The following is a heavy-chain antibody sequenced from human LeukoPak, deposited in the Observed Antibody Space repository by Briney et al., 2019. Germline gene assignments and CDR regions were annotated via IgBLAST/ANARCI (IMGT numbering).Heavy chain of an antibody. D-gene: IGHD6-13*01. J-gene: IGHJ4*02. V-gene: IGHV3-48*04. CDR1: GFTFSSYS. Sequence: GGSLRLSCAASGFTFSSYSMNWVRQAPGKGLEWVSYISSSSSTIYYADSVKGRFTISRDNAKNSLYLQMNSLRAEDTAVYYCARVSYRTGIFHSSSWYYFDYWGQGTLVTVSS. CDR3: ARVSYRTGIFHSSSWYYFDY. CDR2: ISSSSSTI.